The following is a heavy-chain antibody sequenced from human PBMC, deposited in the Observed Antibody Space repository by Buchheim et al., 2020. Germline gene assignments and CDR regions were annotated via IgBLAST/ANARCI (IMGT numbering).Heavy chain of an antibody. J-gene: IGHJ2*01. CDR3: ARDGDFDWLLYRVDWYFDL. V-gene: IGHV3-30-3*01. D-gene: IGHD3-9*01. CDR1: GFTFSSYA. Sequence: QVQLVESGGGVVQPGRSLRLSCAASGFTFSSYAMHWVRQAPGKGLEWVAVISYDGSNKYYADSVKGRFTISRDNSKNTLYLQMNSLRAEDTAVYYCARDGDFDWLLYRVDWYFDLWGRGTL. CDR2: ISYDGSNK.